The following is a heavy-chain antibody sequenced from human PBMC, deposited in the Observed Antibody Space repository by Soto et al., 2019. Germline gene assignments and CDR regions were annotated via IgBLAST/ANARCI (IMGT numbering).Heavy chain of an antibody. CDR2: IVSSSGYI. J-gene: IGHJ4*02. CDR1: GFTFSTYT. Sequence: EVQLVESGGGLVKPGGSLRLFCAASGFTFSTYTMNWVRQGPGKGLEWVASIVSSSGYIFYADSVKGRFTISRDNAKNSLYLQMNSLRAEDTAVYYCXRGXXAXXEGVDYXXQGTLVTVST. CDR3: XRGXXAXXEGVDY. V-gene: IGHV3-21*01.